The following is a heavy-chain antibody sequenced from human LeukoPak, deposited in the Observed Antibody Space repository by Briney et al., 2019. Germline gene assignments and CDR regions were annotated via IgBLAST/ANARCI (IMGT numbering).Heavy chain of an antibody. J-gene: IGHJ4*02. Sequence: GGSLRLSCAASGFTFSSYGMHWVRQAPGKGLEWVAVISYDGSNNYYADSVKGRFTISRDNSKNTLYLQMGSLRAEDMAVYYCARVGYSGYFDYWGQGTLVTVSS. D-gene: IGHD5-12*01. CDR2: ISYDGSNN. V-gene: IGHV3-30*03. CDR1: GFTFSSYG. CDR3: ARVGYSGYFDY.